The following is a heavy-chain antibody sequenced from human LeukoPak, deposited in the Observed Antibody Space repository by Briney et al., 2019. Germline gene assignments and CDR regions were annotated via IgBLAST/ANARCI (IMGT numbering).Heavy chain of an antibody. V-gene: IGHV4-34*01. J-gene: IGHJ4*02. D-gene: IGHD6-13*01. CDR2: INHSGST. CDR1: GGSSSGYY. Sequence: SETLSLTCAVYGGSSSGYYWSWIRQPPGKGLEWIGEINHSGSTNYNPSLKSRVTFSVDTSKNQISLKLSSLTAADTAVYYCARANRSAGTGFSDYWGQGTLVTVSS. CDR3: ARANRSAGTGFSDY.